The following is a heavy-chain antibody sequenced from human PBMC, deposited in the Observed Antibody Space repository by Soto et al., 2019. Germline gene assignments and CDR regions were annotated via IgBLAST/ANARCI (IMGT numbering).Heavy chain of an antibody. Sequence: ASVKVSCKASGYTFTHYAIQWVRQAPGQRLEWMGWINAASANTKYSQKFQGWVTMTRDTSISTAYMELSRLRSDDTAVYYCAREYYYDSSGPALDYWGQGTLVTVSS. J-gene: IGHJ4*02. CDR1: GYTFTHYA. CDR2: INAASANT. V-gene: IGHV1-2*04. D-gene: IGHD3-22*01. CDR3: AREYYYDSSGPALDY.